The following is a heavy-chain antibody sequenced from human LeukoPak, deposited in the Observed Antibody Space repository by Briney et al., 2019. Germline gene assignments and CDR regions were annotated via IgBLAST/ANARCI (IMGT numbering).Heavy chain of an antibody. CDR3: SRILRSPDCSNSRCYYFDY. J-gene: IGHJ4*02. CDR2: IYWDGDK. CDR1: GFSLSTSGVA. V-gene: IGHV2-5*02. D-gene: IGHD2-15*01. Sequence: SGPTLVNPTQTLTLTFTFSGFSLSTSGVAVGWIRQPRGKSLEWLAIIYWDGDKRYSPPLKSRLTITKDTSRNQVVFTMTNMDPVDTATYSCSRILRSPDCSNSRCYYFDYWGQGNLVTVSS.